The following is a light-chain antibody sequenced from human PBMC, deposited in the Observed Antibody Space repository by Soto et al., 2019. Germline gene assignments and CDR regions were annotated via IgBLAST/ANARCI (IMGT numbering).Light chain of an antibody. V-gene: IGKV3-20*01. CDR2: GAS. Sequence: EIVLTQSPGTLSSSPGERATLSCRASQIVTSNYLAWYQQKPGQAPGLLIFGASIRATGLPDRFSGGGSGTDFTLTISRLEPEDFAVYYCQQYGSSPGTFGQGTKVEIK. J-gene: IGKJ1*01. CDR3: QQYGSSPGT. CDR1: QIVTSNY.